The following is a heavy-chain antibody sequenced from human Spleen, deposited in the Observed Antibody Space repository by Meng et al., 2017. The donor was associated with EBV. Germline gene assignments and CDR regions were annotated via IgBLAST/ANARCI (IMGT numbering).Heavy chain of an antibody. Sequence: QVQQQGSGPGLVKPSQTLSLTGSVSGGSISSGTYYWSWIRQPPGRGLEWIGYIYHNGDTYYSPSLQSRLTISVDTSKNQFSLKMSSVTAADTAVYFCASGSGGNFDFWGQGTLVTVSS. CDR3: ASGSGGNFDF. V-gene: IGHV4-30-4*01. J-gene: IGHJ4*02. CDR2: IYHNGDT. D-gene: IGHD3-16*01. CDR1: GGSISSGTYY.